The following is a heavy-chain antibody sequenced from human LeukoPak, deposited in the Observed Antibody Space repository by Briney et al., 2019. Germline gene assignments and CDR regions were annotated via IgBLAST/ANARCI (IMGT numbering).Heavy chain of an antibody. CDR3: ARAPYYYDSSGYYYNDY. CDR1: GYTFTSYG. Sequence: ASVKVSCKASGYTFTSYGISWARQAPGQGLEWMGWISAYNGNTNYAQKLQGRVTMTTDTSTSTAYMELRSLRSDDTAVYYCARAPYYYDSSGYYYNDYWGQGTLVTVSS. J-gene: IGHJ4*02. V-gene: IGHV1-18*01. CDR2: ISAYNGNT. D-gene: IGHD3-22*01.